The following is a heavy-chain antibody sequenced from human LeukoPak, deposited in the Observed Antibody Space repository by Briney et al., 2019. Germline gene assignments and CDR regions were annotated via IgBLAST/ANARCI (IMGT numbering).Heavy chain of an antibody. CDR1: GFTFNRYW. J-gene: IGHJ4*02. V-gene: IGHV3-7*03. Sequence: GGSLRLSCAASGFTFNRYWMNWVRQAPGKGLEWVANIKQDGSQKYYVDSAKGRFTISRDNAKNSLYLQMDSLRAEDTAVYYCASAARQRWLQIDYWGQGTLVTVSS. CDR2: IKQDGSQK. D-gene: IGHD5-24*01. CDR3: ASAARQRWLQIDY.